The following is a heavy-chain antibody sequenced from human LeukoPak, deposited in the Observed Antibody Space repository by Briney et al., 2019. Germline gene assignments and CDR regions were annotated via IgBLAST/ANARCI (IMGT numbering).Heavy chain of an antibody. D-gene: IGHD3-10*01. Sequence: SETLSLTCTVSGGSISSGSYYWSWIRQPAGKGLEWIGRIYTSGSTNYNPSLKSRVTISVDKSKNQSSLKLSSVTAADTAVYYCASYYGSGRISDYWGQGTLVTVSS. CDR1: GGSISSGSYY. V-gene: IGHV4-61*02. CDR2: IYTSGST. CDR3: ASYYGSGRISDY. J-gene: IGHJ4*02.